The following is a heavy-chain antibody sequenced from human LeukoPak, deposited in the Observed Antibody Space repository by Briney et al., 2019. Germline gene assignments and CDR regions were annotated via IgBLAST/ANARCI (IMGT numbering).Heavy chain of an antibody. CDR2: INPNSGGT. CDR3: ARSHLYDILTGYYLSTDY. CDR1: GYTFTGYY. D-gene: IGHD3-9*01. Sequence: APVKVSCKASGYTFTGYYMYWVRQAPGQGLEWMGWINPNSGGTNYAQKFQGRVTMTRDTSISTAYMELSRLRSDDTAVYYCARSHLYDILTGYYLSTDYWGQGTLVTVSS. V-gene: IGHV1-2*02. J-gene: IGHJ4*02.